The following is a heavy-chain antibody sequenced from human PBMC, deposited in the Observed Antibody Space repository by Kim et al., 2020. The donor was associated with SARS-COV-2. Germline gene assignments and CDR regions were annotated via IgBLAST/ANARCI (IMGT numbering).Heavy chain of an antibody. CDR1: GFTFSDYY. CDR2: ISSSSSYT. V-gene: IGHV3-11*06. Sequence: GGSLRLSCAASGFTFSDYYMSWIRQAPGKGLEWVSYISSSSSYTNYADSVKGRFTISRDNAKNSLYLQMNSLRAEDTAVYYCARARIAAVGTGYYGMVVWGQGTTVTVSS. D-gene: IGHD6-13*01. J-gene: IGHJ6*02. CDR3: ARARIAAVGTGYYGMVV.